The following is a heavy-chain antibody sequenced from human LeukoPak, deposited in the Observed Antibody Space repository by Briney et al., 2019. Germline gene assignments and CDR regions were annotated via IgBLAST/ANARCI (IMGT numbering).Heavy chain of an antibody. J-gene: IGHJ4*02. Sequence: ASVKVSCKASGYTFTIYDINWVRQATGQGLEGMGWMNPNSGNTGYAQKFQGRVTMTRNTSISTAYMELRSLRSDDTAVYYCARGMGSGSYYAAYYFDYWGQGTLVTVSS. V-gene: IGHV1-8*01. CDR3: ARGMGSGSYYAAYYFDY. CDR2: MNPNSGNT. D-gene: IGHD3-22*01. CDR1: GYTFTIYD.